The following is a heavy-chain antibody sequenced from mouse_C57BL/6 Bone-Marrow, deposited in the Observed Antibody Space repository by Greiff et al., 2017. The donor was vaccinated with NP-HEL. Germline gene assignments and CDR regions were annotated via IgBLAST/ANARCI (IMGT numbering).Heavy chain of an antibody. Sequence: QVQLQQSGAELVMPGASVKLSCKASGYTFTSYWMHWVKQRPGQGLEWIGEIDPSDSYTNYNQKFKGKSTLTVDKSSSTAYMQLSSLTSEDSAVYYCARGGDDGTGYWYFDVWGTGTTVTVSS. D-gene: IGHD2-3*01. CDR1: GYTFTSYW. CDR2: IDPSDSYT. V-gene: IGHV1-69*01. J-gene: IGHJ1*03. CDR3: ARGGDDGTGYWYFDV.